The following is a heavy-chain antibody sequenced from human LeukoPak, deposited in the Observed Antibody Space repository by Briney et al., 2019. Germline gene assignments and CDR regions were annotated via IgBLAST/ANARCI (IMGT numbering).Heavy chain of an antibody. J-gene: IGHJ4*02. CDR2: INPNSGGT. V-gene: IGHV1-2*02. CDR1: GYTFTGYY. CDR3: ARTSRLGATLVYFDY. D-gene: IGHD1-26*01. Sequence: GASVKVSCKASGYTFTGYYMHWVRQAPGQGLEWMGWINPNSGGTNYAQKFQGRVTMTRDTSISTAYMELSRLRSDDTAVYYCARTSRLGATLVYFDYWGQGTLVTVSS.